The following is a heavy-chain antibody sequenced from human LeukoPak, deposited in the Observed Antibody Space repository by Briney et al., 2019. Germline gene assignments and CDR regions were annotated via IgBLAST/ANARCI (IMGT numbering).Heavy chain of an antibody. CDR1: GFTFDDYA. D-gene: IGHD3-22*01. CDR3: AKGHYYDSSGPIDY. V-gene: IGHV3-9*01. J-gene: IGHJ4*02. CDR2: ISWNSGSI. Sequence: GGSLRLSCAASGFTFDDYAMHWVRQAPGKGLEWVSGISWNSGSIGYADSVKGRFTISRDNAKNSLYLQMNSLRAEDTALYYCAKGHYYDSSGPIDYWGRGTLVTVSS.